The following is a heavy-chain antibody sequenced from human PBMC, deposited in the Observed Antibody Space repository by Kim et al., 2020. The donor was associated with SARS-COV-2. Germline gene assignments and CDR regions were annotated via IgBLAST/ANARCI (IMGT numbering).Heavy chain of an antibody. CDR3: AEGRTNWNYGGNNWFDP. D-gene: IGHD1-7*01. CDR1: GGTFSSYA. CDR2: IIPIFGTA. V-gene: IGHV1-69*13. J-gene: IGHJ5*02. Sequence: SVKVSCKASGGTFSSYAISWVRQAPGQGLEWMGGIIPIFGTANYAQKFQGRVTITADESTSTAYMELSSLRSEDTAVYYCAEGRTNWNYGGNNWFDPWGQGTLVTVSS.